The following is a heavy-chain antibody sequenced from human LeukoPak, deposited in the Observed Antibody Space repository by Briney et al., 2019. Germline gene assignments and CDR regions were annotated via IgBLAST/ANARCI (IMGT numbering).Heavy chain of an antibody. CDR1: GFTFSSYA. CDR2: ISGSGGST. Sequence: PGGSLRLSCAASGFTFSSYAMSWVRQAPGKGLEWVSAISGSGGSTYYADSVKGRFTISRDNSKNTLYLQMNSLRAEDTAVYYCAKRVTGGSYSRWFDPWGQGTLVTVSS. J-gene: IGHJ5*02. V-gene: IGHV3-23*01. D-gene: IGHD1-26*01. CDR3: AKRVTGGSYSRWFDP.